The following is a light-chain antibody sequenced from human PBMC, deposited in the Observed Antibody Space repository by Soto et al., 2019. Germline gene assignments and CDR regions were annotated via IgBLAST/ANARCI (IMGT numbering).Light chain of an antibody. Sequence: QSVLTQPPSASGTPGQRVTISCSGSSSNIGRSTVNWYQQLPGTAPTLLIYSNNQRPPGVPDRFSGSRSGTSASLAVSGLQSEDEADYYCAAWDDSLNSYVFGTGTKLTVL. J-gene: IGLJ1*01. CDR1: SSNIGRST. CDR2: SNN. CDR3: AAWDDSLNSYV. V-gene: IGLV1-44*01.